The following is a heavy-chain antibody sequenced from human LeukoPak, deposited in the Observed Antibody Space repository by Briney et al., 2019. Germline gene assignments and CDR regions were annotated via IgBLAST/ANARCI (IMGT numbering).Heavy chain of an antibody. V-gene: IGHV1-69*04. CDR2: IIPILGIA. Sequence: SVKVSCKASGGSFSSYAISWVRQAPGQGLEWMGRIIPILGIANYAQKFQGRVTITADKSTSTTYMELSSLRSEDTAVYYCARLDIVVVPAAPYNWFDPWGQGTLVTVSS. CDR1: GGSFSSYA. CDR3: ARLDIVVVPAAPYNWFDP. D-gene: IGHD2-2*01. J-gene: IGHJ5*02.